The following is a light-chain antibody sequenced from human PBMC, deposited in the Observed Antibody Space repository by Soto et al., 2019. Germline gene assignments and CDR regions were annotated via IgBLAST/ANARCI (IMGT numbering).Light chain of an antibody. CDR3: LVWDCTNNHRV. V-gene: IGLV3-21*02. Sequence: SYELTQAPSVSVAPGQTAEISCGGNNIGSKGVHWYQQKPGQAPVLVVYDDIDRPSGIPERFSGSNSGNTATLTMNTVVAGDVADYYCLVWDCTNNHRVFGGGTKLTVL. CDR1: NIGSKG. J-gene: IGLJ2*01. CDR2: DDI.